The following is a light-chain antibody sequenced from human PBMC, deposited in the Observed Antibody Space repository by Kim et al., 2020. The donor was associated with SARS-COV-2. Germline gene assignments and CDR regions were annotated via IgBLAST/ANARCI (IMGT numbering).Light chain of an antibody. CDR3: QQYGSSTYT. J-gene: IGKJ2*01. V-gene: IGKV3-20*01. CDR2: GAS. Sequence: LSPGERATLSCRASQSVSSSYLAWYQQKPGQAPRLLIYGASSRATGIPDRFSGSGSGTDFTLTISRLEPEDFAVYYCQQYGSSTYTFGQGTKLEIK. CDR1: QSVSSSY.